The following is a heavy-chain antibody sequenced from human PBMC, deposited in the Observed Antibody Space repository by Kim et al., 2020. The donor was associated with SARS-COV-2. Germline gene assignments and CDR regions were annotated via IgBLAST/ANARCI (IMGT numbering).Heavy chain of an antibody. V-gene: IGHV3-23*01. CDR1: GFSFSNYA. J-gene: IGHJ5*02. CDR3: VKGRRAGVYFRGMINPGIDA. Sequence: GGSLRLSCAASGFSFSNYAMSWVRQSPGKGLEWVSVISGSGGSTHYEESVKGRSTISSDNSKSTLYLQMNSLRAEDTAIYYCVKGRRAGVYFRGMINPGIDAWGQGALVTVSS. CDR2: ISGSGGST. D-gene: IGHD3-10*02.